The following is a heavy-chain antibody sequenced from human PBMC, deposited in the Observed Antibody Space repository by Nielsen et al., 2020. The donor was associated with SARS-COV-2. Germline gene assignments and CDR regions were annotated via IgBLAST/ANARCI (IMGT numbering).Heavy chain of an antibody. CDR2: ISAYDGNT. V-gene: IGHV1-18*01. CDR3: AREEYTYDYGGKRYYFDY. J-gene: IGHJ4*02. Sequence: WVRQAPGQGLEWMGWISAYDGNTNYAQKLQGRVTMTTDTSTSTAYMELRSLRSDDTAVYYCAREEYTYDYGGKRYYFDYWGQGTLVTVSS. D-gene: IGHD4-23*01.